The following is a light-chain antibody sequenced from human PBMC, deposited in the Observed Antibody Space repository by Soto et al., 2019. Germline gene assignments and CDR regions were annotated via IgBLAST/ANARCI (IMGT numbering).Light chain of an antibody. CDR2: AAS. J-gene: IGKJ5*01. CDR3: QQSYSITFT. Sequence: IQLTQSPSSLSASVGDRVTITCRASQGIRSYLAWYQQKPGKAPKPLIYAASTLQSGVRSRFSGSGSGTDFTLTISSLQPEDYASYYCQQSYSITFTFGQGTRLEIK. V-gene: IGKV1-39*01. CDR1: QGIRSY.